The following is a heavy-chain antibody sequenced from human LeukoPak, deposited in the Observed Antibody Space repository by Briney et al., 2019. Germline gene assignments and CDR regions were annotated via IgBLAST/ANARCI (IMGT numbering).Heavy chain of an antibody. V-gene: IGHV3-48*02. CDR1: GFTFSNYA. CDR3: ARDHDWALDY. Sequence: AGGSLRLSCAASGFTFSNYAMNWVRQAPGRGLEWVSHIFSSDSTIGYADSVKGRFTISRDNAKNSLYLQMNNLRDEDTAVYYCARDHDWALDYWGLGTLVTVSS. CDR2: IFSSDSTI. J-gene: IGHJ4*02. D-gene: IGHD3-9*01.